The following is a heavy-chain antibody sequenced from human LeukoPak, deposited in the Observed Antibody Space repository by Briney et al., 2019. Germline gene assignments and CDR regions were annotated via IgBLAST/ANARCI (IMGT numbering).Heavy chain of an antibody. J-gene: IGHJ3*02. CDR2: INPNSGGT. V-gene: IGHV1-2*02. D-gene: IGHD3-9*01. Sequence: ASVKVSCKASGYTFTGYYMHWVRQAPGQGLEWMGWINPNSGGTNYAQKFQGRVTMTRDTSISTAYMELSRLRSDDTAVYYCARELDILTAVYAFDIWGQGTMVTVSS. CDR3: ARELDILTAVYAFDI. CDR1: GYTFTGYY.